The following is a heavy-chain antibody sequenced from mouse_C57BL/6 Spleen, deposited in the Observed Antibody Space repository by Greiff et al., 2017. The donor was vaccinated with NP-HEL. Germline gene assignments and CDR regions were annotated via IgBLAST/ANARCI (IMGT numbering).Heavy chain of an antibody. CDR1: GFSFNTYA. Sequence: EVQRVESGGGLVQPKGSLKLSCAASGFSFNTYAMNWVRQAPGKGLEWVARIRSKSNNYATYYADSVKDRFTISRDDSESMLYLQMNNLKTEDTAMYYCVRQSSPITTDYYAMDYWGQGTSVTVSS. J-gene: IGHJ4*01. V-gene: IGHV10-1*01. CDR3: VRQSSPITTDYYAMDY. CDR2: IRSKSNNYAT. D-gene: IGHD1-1*01.